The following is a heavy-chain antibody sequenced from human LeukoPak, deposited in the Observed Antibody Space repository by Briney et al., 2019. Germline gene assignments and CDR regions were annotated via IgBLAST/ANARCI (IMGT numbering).Heavy chain of an antibody. Sequence: SETLSLTCAVYGGSFSGYYWSWIRQPPGKGLEWIGEINHSGSTNYNPSLNSRVTISVDTSKTQCSLKMGSVTAADTAVYYCARAARYYYDTIGAFDVWGQGTMVTVSS. V-gene: IGHV4-34*01. D-gene: IGHD3-22*01. J-gene: IGHJ3*01. CDR1: GGSFSGYY. CDR2: INHSGST. CDR3: ARAARYYYDTIGAFDV.